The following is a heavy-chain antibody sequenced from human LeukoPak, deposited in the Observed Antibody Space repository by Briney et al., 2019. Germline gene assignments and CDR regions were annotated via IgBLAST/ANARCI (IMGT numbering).Heavy chain of an antibody. CDR2: IYYSGST. CDR1: GGSISSDSYY. Sequence: SQTLSLTCTVSGGSISSDSYYWSWLRQPPGKGLEWIGYIYYSGSTSFNPSLKSRVTISVDTSKNQFSLKLTSVSAADTAVYYCARSPYGSGSYGFDYWGQGTLVTVSS. CDR3: ARSPYGSGSYGFDY. J-gene: IGHJ4*02. D-gene: IGHD3-10*01. V-gene: IGHV4-61*01.